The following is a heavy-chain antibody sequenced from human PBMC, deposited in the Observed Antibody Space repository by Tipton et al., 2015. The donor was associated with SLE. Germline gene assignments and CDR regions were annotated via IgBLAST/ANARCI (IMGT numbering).Heavy chain of an antibody. V-gene: IGHV5-51*01. Sequence: QLVQSGAEVKKPGESLKISCKGSGYSFSNYWIGWVRQMPGKGLEWMGIIYPSDSDTRYSPSFQGKVTISADQSISTAYLNWSSLKASDTAMYYCARQGDQDILGGFMGDYWCQGTLVTVSS. D-gene: IGHD3-16*01. CDR1: GYSFSNYW. J-gene: IGHJ4*02. CDR3: ARQGDQDILGGFMGDY. CDR2: IYPSDSDT.